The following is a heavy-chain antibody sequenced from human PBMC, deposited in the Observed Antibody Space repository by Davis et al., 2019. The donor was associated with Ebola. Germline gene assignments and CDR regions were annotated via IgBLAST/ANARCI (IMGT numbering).Heavy chain of an antibody. J-gene: IGHJ4*02. Sequence: GDSLKISCAASGFTFNSHAMTWVRQAPGKGLEWVSSSGTGGNTYYADSVKGRFTSPRDNSKSTLYLQMNSLRAEDTATYFCAKSADLESWGQGTLVTVSS. V-gene: IGHV3-23*01. CDR2: SGTGGNT. CDR1: GFTFNSHA. CDR3: AKSADLES.